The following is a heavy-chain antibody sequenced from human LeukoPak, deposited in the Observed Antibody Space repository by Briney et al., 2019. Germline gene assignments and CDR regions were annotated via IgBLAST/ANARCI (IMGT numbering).Heavy chain of an antibody. CDR1: GGSFSGYY. CDR3: ARARRITIFGVVITPYYYYGMDV. Sequence: ETLSLTCAVYGGSFSGYYWSWIRQPPGKGLEWIGEINHSGSTNYNPSLKSRVTISVDTSKNQFSLKLSSVTAADTAVYYCARARRITIFGVVITPYYYYGMDVWGQGTTVTVSS. CDR2: INHSGST. V-gene: IGHV4-34*01. J-gene: IGHJ6*02. D-gene: IGHD3-3*01.